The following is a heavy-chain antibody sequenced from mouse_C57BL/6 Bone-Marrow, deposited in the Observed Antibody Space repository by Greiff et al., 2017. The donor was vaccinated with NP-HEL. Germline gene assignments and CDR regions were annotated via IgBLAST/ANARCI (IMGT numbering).Heavy chain of an antibody. V-gene: IGHV1-53*01. CDR3: ARGRYGNHWYFDV. CDR2: INPSNGGT. D-gene: IGHD2-1*01. CDR1: GYTFTSYW. Sequence: VQLQQPGTELVKPGASVKLSCKASGYTFTSYWMHWVKQRPGQGLEWIGNINPSNGGTNYNEKFKSKATLTVDKSSSTAYMQLSSLTSEDSAVYYCARGRYGNHWYFDVWGTGTTVTVSS. J-gene: IGHJ1*03.